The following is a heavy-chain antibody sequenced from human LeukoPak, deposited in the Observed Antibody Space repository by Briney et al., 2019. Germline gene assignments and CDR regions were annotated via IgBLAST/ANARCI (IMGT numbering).Heavy chain of an antibody. D-gene: IGHD3-10*01. CDR2: IWYDGSNK. CDR3: ASGVKLLWFGETGDWFDP. Sequence: AGGSLRLSCAASGFTFNSYGMHWVRQAPGKGLEWVAVIWYDGSNKYYADSVKGRFTISRDNSKNSLYLQMNSLRAEDTAVYYCASGVKLLWFGETGDWFDPWGQGTLVTVSS. J-gene: IGHJ5*02. V-gene: IGHV3-33*01. CDR1: GFTFNSYG.